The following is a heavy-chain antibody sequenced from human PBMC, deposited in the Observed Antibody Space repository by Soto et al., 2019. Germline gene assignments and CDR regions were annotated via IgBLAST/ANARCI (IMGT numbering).Heavy chain of an antibody. CDR2: ISSSGSTK. CDR1: GFTFSDYY. J-gene: IGHJ3*02. Sequence: QVQLVESGGGLVKPGGSLRLSCAASGFTFSDYYMSWIRQAPGKGLEWVSYISSSGSTKFYADSVKGRFTIYRDNAKNSLYLKLNSLRAEDTSVYYCARDRYCSTTNCQASVFAFGIWGQGTMVTVSS. CDR3: ARDRYCSTTNCQASVFAFGI. V-gene: IGHV3-11*01. D-gene: IGHD2-2*01.